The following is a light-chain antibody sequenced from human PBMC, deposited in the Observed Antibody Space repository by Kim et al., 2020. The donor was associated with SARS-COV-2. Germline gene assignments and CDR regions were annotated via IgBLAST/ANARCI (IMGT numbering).Light chain of an antibody. CDR3: QQYNNWPLYT. Sequence: EIVMTQSPATLSVSPGERDTLSCRASQSVGSNLAWYQQKPGQAPRLLIYGSSTRATGIPARFSGSGSGTEFTLTISSLQSEDFAVYYCQQYNNWPLYTFGQGTKLEI. CDR2: GSS. J-gene: IGKJ2*01. V-gene: IGKV3-15*01. CDR1: QSVGSN.